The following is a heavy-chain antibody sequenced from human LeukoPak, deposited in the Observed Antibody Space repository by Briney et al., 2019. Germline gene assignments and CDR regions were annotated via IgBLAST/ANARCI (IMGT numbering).Heavy chain of an antibody. J-gene: IGHJ6*02. CDR3: ARWPLYCSSTSCYVDYYYGMDV. V-gene: IGHV1-2*02. CDR2: INPDSGGT. Sequence: VASVKVSCKASAYTFTGYYMHWVRQAPGQGLEWMGWINPDSGGTNYAQKFQGRVTMTRDTSISTAYMEVSRLRSDDTAVYYCARWPLYCSSTSCYVDYYYGMDVWGQGTTVTVSS. D-gene: IGHD2-2*01. CDR1: AYTFTGYY.